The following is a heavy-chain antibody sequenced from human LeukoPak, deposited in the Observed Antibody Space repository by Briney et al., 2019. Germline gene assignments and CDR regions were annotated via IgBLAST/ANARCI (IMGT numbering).Heavy chain of an antibody. CDR2: ISGSGGST. Sequence: PGGPLRLSCAASGFTFSSYAMSWVRQAPGKGLEWVSAISGSGGSTYYADSVKGRFTISRDNSKNTLYLQMNSLRAEDTAVYYCAKDVGIVGATACFDYWGQGTLVTVSS. CDR3: AKDVGIVGATACFDY. CDR1: GFTFSSYA. D-gene: IGHD1-26*01. V-gene: IGHV3-23*01. J-gene: IGHJ4*02.